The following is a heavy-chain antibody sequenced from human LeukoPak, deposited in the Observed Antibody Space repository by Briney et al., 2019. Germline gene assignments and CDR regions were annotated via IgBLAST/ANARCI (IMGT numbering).Heavy chain of an antibody. CDR1: GGSISSSSYY. CDR2: IYYSGST. CDR3: ARAWEWEPHIFDY. Sequence: PSETLSLTCTVSGGSISSSSYYWGWIRQPPGKGLEWIGSIYYSGSTYYNPSLKSRVTISVDTSKNQFSLKLSSVTAADTAVYYCARAWEWEPHIFDYWGQGTLVTVSS. J-gene: IGHJ4*02. V-gene: IGHV4-39*01. D-gene: IGHD1-26*01.